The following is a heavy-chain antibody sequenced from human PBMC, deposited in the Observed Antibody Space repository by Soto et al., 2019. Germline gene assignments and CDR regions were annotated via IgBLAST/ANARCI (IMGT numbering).Heavy chain of an antibody. CDR2: INYNGDT. J-gene: IGHJ5*02. CDR1: GGSLGSSSYY. CDR3: ARHRRPEHCFHP. V-gene: IGHV4-39*01. D-gene: IGHD1-1*01. Sequence: QMQLQESGPGLMKPSETLSLTCTVSGGSLGSSSYYWDWIRQPPGKGLEWIGNINYNGDTYYNPALKSRVTMSVDTSKYEFSLWLRSVTAADAAVYYCARHRRPEHCFHPGGQGTLVTV.